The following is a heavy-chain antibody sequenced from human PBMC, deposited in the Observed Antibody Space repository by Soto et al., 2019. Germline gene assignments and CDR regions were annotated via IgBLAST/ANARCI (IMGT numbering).Heavy chain of an antibody. CDR2: ISAYNGNT. D-gene: IGHD1-26*01. Sequence: QVQLGQSGAEVKKPGASVKVSCKASGYTFTSYGISWVRQAPGKGLEWMGWISAYNGNTNYSQKLQGRVTMTTDTSTRTAYMDLRSLRSDDTAVYYWARSVVWEPRDYWGQGTLVTVSS. J-gene: IGHJ4*02. CDR1: GYTFTSYG. V-gene: IGHV1-18*01. CDR3: ARSVVWEPRDY.